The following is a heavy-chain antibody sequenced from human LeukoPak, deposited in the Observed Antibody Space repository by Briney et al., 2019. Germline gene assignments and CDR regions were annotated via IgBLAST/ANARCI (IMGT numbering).Heavy chain of an antibody. V-gene: IGHV3-72*01. CDR3: ARGGGSNFPPYQYGMDA. Sequence: PGGSLRLSCAASGFTFSDHYMAWVRQAPGKGLEWVARTRDRAKSYTTEYAASVKGRFTISRDDSKNTVFLQMNSLEIDDTAVYYCARGGGSNFPPYQYGMDAWGQGTTVTVSS. J-gene: IGHJ6*02. D-gene: IGHD1-26*01. CDR1: GFTFSDHY. CDR2: TRDRAKSYTT.